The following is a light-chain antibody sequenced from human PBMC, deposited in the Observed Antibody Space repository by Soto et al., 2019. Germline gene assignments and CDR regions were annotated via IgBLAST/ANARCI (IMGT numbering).Light chain of an antibody. V-gene: IGKV3-15*01. CDR2: GAS. J-gene: IGKJ5*01. Sequence: VLTQAPDTLSVSPGERATLSCRASQSVSSNYLAWYQQKAGQAPRLLIYGASSRATGIPARFSGSESGTEFTLTISSLQSEDFAVYYCHHYHNWPMTFGQGTRLEIK. CDR3: HHYHNWPMT. CDR1: QSVSSN.